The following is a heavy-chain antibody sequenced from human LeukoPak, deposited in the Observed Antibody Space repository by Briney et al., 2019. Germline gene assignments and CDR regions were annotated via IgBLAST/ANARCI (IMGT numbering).Heavy chain of an antibody. V-gene: IGHV4-61*01. Sequence: SETLSLTCTVSGYSISSGYYWGWIRQPPGKGLEWIGYIYYSGSTNYNPSLKSRVTISVDTSKNQFSLKLSSVTAADTAVYYCARELAVVTPTGLSWFDPWGQGTLVTVSS. CDR2: IYYSGST. CDR3: ARELAVVTPTGLSWFDP. D-gene: IGHD4-23*01. J-gene: IGHJ5*02. CDR1: GYSISSGYY.